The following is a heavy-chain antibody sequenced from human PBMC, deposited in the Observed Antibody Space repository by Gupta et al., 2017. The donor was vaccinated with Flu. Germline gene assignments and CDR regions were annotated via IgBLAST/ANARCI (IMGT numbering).Heavy chain of an antibody. CDR2: IHSTGNT. CDR3: ARREEDRQNSYSSYHMDV. J-gene: IGHJ6*03. Sequence: QLQLQESGPGLVKPSETLSLTCTVSGASITSSGYYWVWIRQPPGKGLEWIGTIHSTGNTYYDASLKSRVSISVDTANNHMSLEVSAVTAADTAVYYCARREEDRQNSYSSYHMDVWGQGTTVTVS. D-gene: IGHD4-23*01. V-gene: IGHV4-39*01. CDR1: GASITSSGYY.